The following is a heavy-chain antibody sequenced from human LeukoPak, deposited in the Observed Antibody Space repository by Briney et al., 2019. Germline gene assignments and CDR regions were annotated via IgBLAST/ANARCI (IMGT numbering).Heavy chain of an antibody. CDR3: ARETFCSSTTCPIGDHFDY. J-gene: IGHJ4*02. CDR1: GFTFSSYS. CDR2: ISSSSSYI. D-gene: IGHD2-2*01. V-gene: IGHV3-21*01. Sequence: GGSLRLSCAASGFTFSSYSMNWVRQAPGKGLEWVSSISSSSSYIYYADSVKGRFTISRDNAKNSLYLQMNSLRAEDTAVYYCARETFCSSTTCPIGDHFDYWGRGTLVTVSS.